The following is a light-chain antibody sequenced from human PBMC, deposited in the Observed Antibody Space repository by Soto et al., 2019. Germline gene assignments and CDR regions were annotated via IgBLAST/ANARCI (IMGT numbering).Light chain of an antibody. CDR2: WAS. CDR3: QQYLSTPPT. CDR1: QCVLYSSNNKNY. Sequence: DIVMTQSPDSLAVSLGERATINCKSTQCVLYSSNNKNYLAWYQQKPGQPPKLLIYWASTRGSGVPDRFSGSGSGTDFTLTISSLQAEDVAVYYCQQYLSTPPTFGQGTNLEIK. V-gene: IGKV4-1*01. J-gene: IGKJ2*01.